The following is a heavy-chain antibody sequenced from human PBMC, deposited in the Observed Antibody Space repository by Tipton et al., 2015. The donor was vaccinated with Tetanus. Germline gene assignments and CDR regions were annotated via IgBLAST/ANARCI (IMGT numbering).Heavy chain of an antibody. V-gene: IGHV4-39*01. CDR3: ARGWGSSWYYFDY. CDR1: GGSISTRNYF. D-gene: IGHD6-13*01. Sequence: TLSLTCTVSGGSISTRNYFWGWIRQAPGKGLEWIGNIYYSGSTDYNPSLKSRVAISVDTSKNQFSLKLSSVTAADTAVYYCARGWGSSWYYFDYWGQGILVTVSS. CDR2: IYYSGST. J-gene: IGHJ4*02.